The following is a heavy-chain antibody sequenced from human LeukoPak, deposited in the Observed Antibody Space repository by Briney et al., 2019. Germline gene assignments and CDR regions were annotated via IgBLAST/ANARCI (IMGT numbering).Heavy chain of an antibody. V-gene: IGHV3-23*01. CDR2: FSGGGGST. CDR1: GXTYSSYA. CDR3: ARGGQWLRFDY. D-gene: IGHD6-19*01. Sequence: GGSLRLSCAASGXTYSSYAMSWVRQAPGKGLEWVSTFSGGGGSTYYADPVKGRFTISGDNSHNTLYLQMNSLRAEDTAVYYCARGGQWLRFDYWGQGSLVTVSS. J-gene: IGHJ4*02.